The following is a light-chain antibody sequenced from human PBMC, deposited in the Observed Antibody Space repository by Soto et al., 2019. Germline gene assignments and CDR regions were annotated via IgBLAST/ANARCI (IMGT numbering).Light chain of an antibody. CDR1: QSVSSN. CDR3: QHYNNWPFT. CDR2: GAS. Sequence: EIVMTQSPATLSVSPGERATLSCRASQSVSSNLAWYQQKPGQPPSLLIYGASARATGIPARFSGSGSGTEFTLTIXXXXXXXXAVYYCQHYNNWPFTFGQGTKLEIX. V-gene: IGKV3-15*01. J-gene: IGKJ2*01.